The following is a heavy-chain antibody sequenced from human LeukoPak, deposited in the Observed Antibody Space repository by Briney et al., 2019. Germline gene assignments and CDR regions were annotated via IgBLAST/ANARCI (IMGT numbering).Heavy chain of an antibody. V-gene: IGHV1-2*02. CDR2: INPNTGDT. J-gene: IGHJ2*01. CDR1: GYTFTGYY. Sequence: GASVKVSCKASGYTFTGYYMHWVRQAPGQGLEWVGWINPNTGDTNFAQKFQGRVAMTRDTSLSTAYMDLSRLTSDDTAVYYCARDWPGISLHFDLWGRGTLITVSS. D-gene: IGHD2-15*01. CDR3: ARDWPGISLHFDL.